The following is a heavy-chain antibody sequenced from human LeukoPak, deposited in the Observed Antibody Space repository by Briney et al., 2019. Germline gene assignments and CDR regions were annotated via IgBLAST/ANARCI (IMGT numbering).Heavy chain of an antibody. CDR1: GFTFSSYA. Sequence: GGSLRLSCAASGFTFSSYAMSWVRQAPGKGLEWVANIKQAGSEKYYVDSVKGRFTISRDNAKNSLYLQMNSLRAEDTAVYYCARLIYFDTSGSPPAFDIWGQGTMVTVSS. CDR2: IKQAGSEK. CDR3: ARLIYFDTSGSPPAFDI. J-gene: IGHJ3*02. V-gene: IGHV3-7*01. D-gene: IGHD3-22*01.